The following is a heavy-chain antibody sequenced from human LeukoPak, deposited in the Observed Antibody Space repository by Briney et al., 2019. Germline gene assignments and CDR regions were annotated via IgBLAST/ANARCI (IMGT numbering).Heavy chain of an antibody. D-gene: IGHD6-13*01. CDR3: ARTPYSSSWYGTGDYYYYYGMDV. CDR2: ISSSGSTI. Sequence: GGSLRLSCAASGFTFSSYSMNWVRQAPGKGLEWVSYISSSGSTIYYADSVKGRFTISRDNAKNSLYLQMNSLRAEDTAVYYCARTPYSSSWYGTGDYYYYYGMDVWGQGTTVTVSS. V-gene: IGHV3-48*04. CDR1: GFTFSSYS. J-gene: IGHJ6*02.